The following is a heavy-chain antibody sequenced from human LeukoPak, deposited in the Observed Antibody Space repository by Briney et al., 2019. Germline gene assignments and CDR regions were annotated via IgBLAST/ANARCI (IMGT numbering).Heavy chain of an antibody. Sequence: ASVKVSCKASGYTFTSYGISWVRQAPGQGLEWMGWISAYNGNTNYAQNLQGRVTMTTDTSTSTAYMEVRSLRSDDTAVYYCARKVGSGWWYNWFDPWGQGTLVTVSS. V-gene: IGHV1-18*01. J-gene: IGHJ5*02. CDR1: GYTFTSYG. D-gene: IGHD6-19*01. CDR2: ISAYNGNT. CDR3: ARKVGSGWWYNWFDP.